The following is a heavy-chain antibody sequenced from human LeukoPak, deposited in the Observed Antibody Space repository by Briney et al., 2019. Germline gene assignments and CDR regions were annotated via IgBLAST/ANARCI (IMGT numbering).Heavy chain of an antibody. V-gene: IGHV4-4*02. Sequence: RASETLSLTCAVSGGSIISTNWWSWVRQPPGKGLEWIGEIYHSGSTNYNPSLKSRVTISVDTSKNQFSLKLSSVTAADTAVYYCARRGPVGATPKHRYFQHWGQGTLVTVSS. D-gene: IGHD1-26*01. J-gene: IGHJ1*01. CDR1: GGSIISTNW. CDR2: IYHSGST. CDR3: ARRGPVGATPKHRYFQH.